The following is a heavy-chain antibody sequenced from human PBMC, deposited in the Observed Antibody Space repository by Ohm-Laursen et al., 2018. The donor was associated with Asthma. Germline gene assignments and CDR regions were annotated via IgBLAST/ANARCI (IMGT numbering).Heavy chain of an antibody. J-gene: IGHJ4*02. Sequence: SLRLSCAASGFTFSTYAMNWIRQAPGKGLEWVSAISGSASSRYYADSVKGRFTISRDNSNNTLYLQMNSLRAEDTAIYYCAKERSSSWPFWGQGTLVTVSS. CDR1: GFTFSTYA. CDR2: ISGSASSR. D-gene: IGHD6-13*01. V-gene: IGHV3-23*01. CDR3: AKERSSSWPF.